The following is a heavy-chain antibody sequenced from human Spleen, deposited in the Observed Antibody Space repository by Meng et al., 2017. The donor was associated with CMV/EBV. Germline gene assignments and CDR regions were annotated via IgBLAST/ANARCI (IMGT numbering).Heavy chain of an antibody. Sequence: GSVSSGSSYWSWIRQPPGKGLECIGYMYHSGSTNYNPSLKSRVTISVDTSKNQFSLKLGSVTAADTAVYYCAREGYSGNLMLGMDVWGQGTTVTVSS. CDR2: MYHSGST. CDR3: AREGYSGNLMLGMDV. CDR1: GSVSSGSSY. D-gene: IGHD1-26*01. V-gene: IGHV4-61*01. J-gene: IGHJ6*02.